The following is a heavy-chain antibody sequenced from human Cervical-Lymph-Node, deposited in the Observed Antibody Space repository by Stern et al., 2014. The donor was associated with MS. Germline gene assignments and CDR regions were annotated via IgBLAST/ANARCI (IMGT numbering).Heavy chain of an antibody. CDR3: ARGGLRSPFQH. D-gene: IGHD4-17*01. CDR2: IFSNDEK. CDR1: GFSLSNARMG. Sequence: QITLKESGPVLVKPTETLTLTCTVSGFSLSNARMGVSWIRQPPGKALEWLAHIFSNDEKSYSTSLKSRLTISKDTSKSQVVLTMTNMDPVDTATYSCARGGLRSPFQHWGQGTLVTVSS. J-gene: IGHJ1*01. V-gene: IGHV2-26*01.